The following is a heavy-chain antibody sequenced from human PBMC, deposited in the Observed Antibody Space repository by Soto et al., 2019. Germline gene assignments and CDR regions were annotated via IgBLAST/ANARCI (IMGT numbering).Heavy chain of an antibody. D-gene: IGHD3-3*01. V-gene: IGHV3-23*01. CDR1: GFTFHTYA. J-gene: IGHJ4*02. CDR3: AKDRQPDGFWPFDH. Sequence: EVQLLESGGGLVQPGGSLSLSCAASGFTFHTYAMSWVRQTPGKGLEWISGILGSGGTYYADSVKGRFTISRDNSKNTLYLQMNSPRAEDTAMYYCAKDRQPDGFWPFDHWGQGTLITVSS. CDR2: ILGSGGT.